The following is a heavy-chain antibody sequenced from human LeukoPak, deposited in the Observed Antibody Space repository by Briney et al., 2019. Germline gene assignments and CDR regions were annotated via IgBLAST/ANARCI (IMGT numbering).Heavy chain of an antibody. J-gene: IGHJ3*02. CDR3: ARESILLPPGAFDI. CDR1: GGSFSGYY. V-gene: IGHV4-34*01. Sequence: SETLSLTCAVYGGSFSGYYWSWIRQPPGEGLEWIGEINHSGSTNYNPSLKSRVTISVDTSKNQFSLKLSSVTAADTAVYYCARESILLPPGAFDIWGQGTMVTVSS. D-gene: IGHD3-10*01. CDR2: INHSGST.